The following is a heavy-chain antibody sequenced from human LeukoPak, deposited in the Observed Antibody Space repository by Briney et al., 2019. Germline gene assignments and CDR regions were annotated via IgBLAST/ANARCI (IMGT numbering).Heavy chain of an antibody. V-gene: IGHV3-21*01. CDR2: ISSSSSYI. CDR3: ARDDGSSWYGPSKYYFDY. J-gene: IGHJ4*02. Sequence: GGSLRLSCAASGFTFSSYSMTWVRQAPGKGLEWVSSISSSSSYIYYADSVKGRFTISRDNAKNSLYLQMNSLRAEDTAVYYCARDDGSSWYGPSKYYFDYWGQGTLVTVSS. CDR1: GFTFSSYS. D-gene: IGHD6-13*01.